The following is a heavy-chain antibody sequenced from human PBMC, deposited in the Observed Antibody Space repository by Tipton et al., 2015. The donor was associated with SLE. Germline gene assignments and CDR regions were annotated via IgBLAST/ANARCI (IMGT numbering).Heavy chain of an antibody. J-gene: IGHJ3*02. CDR3: GRERYSGYDHDAFDI. Sequence: SLRLSCAASGFTFSSYGMHWVRQAPGKGLEWVAVIWYDGSNKYYADSVKGRFTISRDNSKNTLYLQMNSLRAEDTAVYYCGRERYSGYDHDAFDIWGQGTMVTVSS. V-gene: IGHV3-33*01. CDR1: GFTFSSYG. CDR2: IWYDGSNK. D-gene: IGHD5-12*01.